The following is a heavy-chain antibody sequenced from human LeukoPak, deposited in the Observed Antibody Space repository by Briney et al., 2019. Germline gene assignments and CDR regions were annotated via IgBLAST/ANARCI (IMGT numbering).Heavy chain of an antibody. V-gene: IGHV4-59*08. CDR3: ARPMVRGINDALDI. CDR2: VYYSGST. D-gene: IGHD3-10*01. J-gene: IGHJ3*02. CDR1: GVSISSYY. Sequence: PSETLSLTCTVSGVSISSYYWSWIRQPPGKGLEWIGYVYYSGSTDHNPSLKSRVTISLDTSKNQFSLKLSSVTAADTAVYYCARPMVRGINDALDIWGQGTMVTVSS.